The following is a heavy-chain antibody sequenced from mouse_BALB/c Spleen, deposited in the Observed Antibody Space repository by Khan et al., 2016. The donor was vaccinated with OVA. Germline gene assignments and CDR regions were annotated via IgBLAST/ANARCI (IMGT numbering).Heavy chain of an antibody. Sequence: MQLQESGAELAKPGASVKMSCKASGYTFTTYGMHWVKQRPGQGLEWIGYINPTSGYTDYKQKFKDKATLTADKSSSTAYMQLSSLTSDDSAVYYCARDRIDYWGQGTALTVSS. V-gene: IGHV1-4*01. CDR2: INPTSGYT. CDR1: GYTFTTYG. CDR3: ARDRIDY. J-gene: IGHJ2*01.